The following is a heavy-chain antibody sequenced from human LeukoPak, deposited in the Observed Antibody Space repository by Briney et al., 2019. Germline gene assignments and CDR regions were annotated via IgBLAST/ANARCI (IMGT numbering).Heavy chain of an antibody. D-gene: IGHD3-10*01. Sequence: GGSLRLSCAASGFTFDDYAMHWVRQAPGKGLEWVSGISWNSGSIGYADSVKGRFTISRDNAKNSLYLQMNSLRAEDTALYYCAKGLYGSGSYYSWSGPIDYWGQGTLVTVSS. J-gene: IGHJ4*02. CDR1: GFTFDDYA. CDR3: AKGLYGSGSYYSWSGPIDY. V-gene: IGHV3-9*01. CDR2: ISWNSGSI.